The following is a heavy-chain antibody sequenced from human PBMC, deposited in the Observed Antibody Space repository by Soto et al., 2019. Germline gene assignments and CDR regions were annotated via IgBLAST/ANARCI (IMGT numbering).Heavy chain of an antibody. CDR1: GFTFSSYA. CDR2: ISGSGGST. CDR3: AKVSIDYGPTQFYSEYFQH. Sequence: GGSLRLSCAASGFTFSSYAMSWVRQAPGKGLEWVSAISGSGGSTYYADSVKGRFTISRDNSKNTLYLQMNSLRAEDTAVYYCAKVSIDYGPTQFYSEYFQHWGQGTLVTVSS. J-gene: IGHJ1*01. V-gene: IGHV3-23*01. D-gene: IGHD4-17*01.